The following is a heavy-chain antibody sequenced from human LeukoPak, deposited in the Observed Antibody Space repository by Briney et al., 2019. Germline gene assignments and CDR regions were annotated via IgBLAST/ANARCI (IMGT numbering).Heavy chain of an antibody. J-gene: IGHJ4*02. D-gene: IGHD5-18*01. Sequence: GGSLRLSCAASGFTFSSYSMNWVRQAPGKGLEWVSSISSSSSYIYYADSVKGRFTISRDNAKNSLYLQMNSMRAEDTAVYYCASGIQLWLSDYWGRGTLVTVSS. CDR1: GFTFSSYS. CDR3: ASGIQLWLSDY. CDR2: ISSSSSYI. V-gene: IGHV3-21*01.